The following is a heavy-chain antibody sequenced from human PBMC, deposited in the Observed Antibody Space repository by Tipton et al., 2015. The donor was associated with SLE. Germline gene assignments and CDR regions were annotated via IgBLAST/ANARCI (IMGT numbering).Heavy chain of an antibody. V-gene: IGHV4-4*08. CDR3: AREFLNPVTTVHYYFDL. J-gene: IGHJ2*01. Sequence: TLSLTCTVSGVSISNYYWSWIRQPPGKGLEWIGYIYTIGRTNYNPSLKSRLTLSLDTSKNELSLELNSVTAADTAVYYCAREFLNPVTTVHYYFDLWGRGTLVTVSS. CDR2: IYTIGRT. D-gene: IGHD4-11*01. CDR1: GVSISNYY.